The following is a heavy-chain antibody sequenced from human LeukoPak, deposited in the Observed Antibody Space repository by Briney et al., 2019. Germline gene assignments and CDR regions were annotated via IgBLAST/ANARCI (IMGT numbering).Heavy chain of an antibody. CDR3: AKGGGRYNDY. D-gene: IGHD1-1*01. J-gene: IGHJ4*02. CDR1: GFTFSSYA. Sequence: GGSLRLSCAASGFTFSSYAMHWVRQAPGKGLEWVAVISYDGSNKYYADSMKGRFTISRDNSKNTLYLQMNSLRAEDTAVYYCAKGGGRYNDYWGQGTLVTISS. CDR2: ISYDGSNK. V-gene: IGHV3-30*18.